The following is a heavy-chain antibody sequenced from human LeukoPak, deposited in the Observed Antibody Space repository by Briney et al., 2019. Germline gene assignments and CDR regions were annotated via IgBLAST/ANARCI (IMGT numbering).Heavy chain of an antibody. CDR2: INAGNGNT. V-gene: IGHV1-3*01. CDR3: ARGSRAAADDY. Sequence: ASVNVSCKASGYTFINFAINWGRQAPGQRPEWMGWINAGNGNTKYSQKFQGRLTITRDTSASTAYMELSSLTSEDTAVYYCARGSRAAADDYWGQGTLVTVSS. J-gene: IGHJ4*02. D-gene: IGHD6-13*01. CDR1: GYTFINFA.